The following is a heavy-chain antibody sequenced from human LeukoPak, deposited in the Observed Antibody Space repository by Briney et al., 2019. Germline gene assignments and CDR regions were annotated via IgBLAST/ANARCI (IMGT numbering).Heavy chain of an antibody. Sequence: ASVKVSCKASGYTFTNYAINWVRQAPGQGLEWMGWITGYKGNTNYAQKLQGRVTMTTDTSTSTAYMELRSLRSDDTAVYYCARDLQGYCSGGSCYGAFDIWGQGTMVTVSS. CDR3: ARDLQGYCSGGSCYGAFDI. V-gene: IGHV1-18*04. CDR2: ITGYKGNT. J-gene: IGHJ3*02. D-gene: IGHD2-15*01. CDR1: GYTFTNYA.